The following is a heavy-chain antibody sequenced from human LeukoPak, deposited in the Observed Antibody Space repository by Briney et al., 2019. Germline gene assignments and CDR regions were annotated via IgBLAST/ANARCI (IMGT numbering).Heavy chain of an antibody. Sequence: GGSLRLSCAASGFTFSSYSMNWVRQAPGKGLEWVSSISSSSSSIYYADSVKGRFTISRGNAKNSLYLQMNSLRAEDTAVYYCARDLAVVAATYAFDIWGRGTMVTVSS. D-gene: IGHD2-15*01. CDR3: ARDLAVVAATYAFDI. CDR1: GFTFSSYS. CDR2: ISSSSSSI. V-gene: IGHV3-21*01. J-gene: IGHJ3*02.